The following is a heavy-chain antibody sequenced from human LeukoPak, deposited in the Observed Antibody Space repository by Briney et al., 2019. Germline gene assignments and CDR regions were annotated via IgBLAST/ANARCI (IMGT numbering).Heavy chain of an antibody. CDR2: ISSGSSST. V-gene: IGHV3-11*03. J-gene: IGHJ4*02. CDR3: ARWRRQLAFDS. Sequence: GGSLRLSCAASGFXFSDYYISWIRQAPGKGLQWISYISSGSSSTNYAVSVRGRFTISRDNAKKSLFLQMNSLRDEDTAVYYCARWRRQLAFDSWGQGTLASVSS. CDR1: GFXFSDYY. D-gene: IGHD6-13*01.